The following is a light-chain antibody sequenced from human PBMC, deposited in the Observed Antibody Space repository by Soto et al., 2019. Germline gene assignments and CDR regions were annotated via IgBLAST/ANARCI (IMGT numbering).Light chain of an antibody. CDR1: QSISSW. CDR2: DAS. Sequence: DIQMTQAPSTLSASVGDRVTITFRASQSISSWLAWYQQKPGKAPKLLIYDASSLESGVPSRFSGSGSGSEFTLTISSLQTDDFATYYCQQYNSYPRTFGQGTQVEIK. CDR3: QQYNSYPRT. J-gene: IGKJ1*01. V-gene: IGKV1-5*01.